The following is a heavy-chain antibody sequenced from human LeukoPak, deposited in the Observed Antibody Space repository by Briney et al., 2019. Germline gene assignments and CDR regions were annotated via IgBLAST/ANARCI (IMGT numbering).Heavy chain of an antibody. CDR2: ISGSGGST. CDR1: GFSFSGYW. D-gene: IGHD4-11*01. Sequence: QPGGSLRLSCEGSGFSFSGYWMHWVRQAPGKGLEWVSVISGSGGSTYYADSVKGRFTISRDNSKNTLYLQMNSLRAEDTAVYYCAKSLTITFNWFDPWGQGTLVTVSS. J-gene: IGHJ5*02. CDR3: AKSLTITFNWFDP. V-gene: IGHV3-23*01.